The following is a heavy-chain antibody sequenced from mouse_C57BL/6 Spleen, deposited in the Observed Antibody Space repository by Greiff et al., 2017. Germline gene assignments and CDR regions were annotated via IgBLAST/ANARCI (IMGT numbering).Heavy chain of an antibody. CDR1: GYTLTDYK. J-gene: IGHJ2*01. CDR2: INPNNGGT. Sequence: EVKLMESGPELVKPGASVRKPCKASGYTLTDYKMNWVKQSNGRSLEWIGDINPNNGGTTYNQKFKGKATLTVDKSSSTAYMELRSLTSEDTAVYYCARLGRNYFDYWGQGTTLTVSS. V-gene: IGHV1-18*01. CDR3: ARLGRNYFDY. D-gene: IGHD4-1*01.